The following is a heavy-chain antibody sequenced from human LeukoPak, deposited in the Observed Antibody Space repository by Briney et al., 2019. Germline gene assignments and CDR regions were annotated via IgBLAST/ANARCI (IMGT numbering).Heavy chain of an antibody. V-gene: IGHV3-74*01. J-gene: IGHJ4*02. CDR3: AKVAVAGTAPRAHFDY. CDR2: IKPDGSDT. D-gene: IGHD6-19*01. Sequence: GGSLRLSCGASGFTFTTHWIHWVRQAPGKGLVWVSRIKPDGSDTNYADSVKGRFTISRDNSKNSLYLQMNSLRTEDTALYYCAKVAVAGTAPRAHFDYWGQGTLVTVSS. CDR1: GFTFTTHW.